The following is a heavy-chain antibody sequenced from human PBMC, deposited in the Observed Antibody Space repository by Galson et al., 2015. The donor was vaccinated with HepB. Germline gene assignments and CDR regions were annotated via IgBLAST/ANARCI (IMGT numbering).Heavy chain of an antibody. Sequence: SVKVSCKASGYTFTSYPTNWVRQAPGQGLEWMGWINTDTGNPTYAQGFTGRFVFSLDTSVSTAYLQISSLKAEDTAVYYCARSNWGNDYWGQGTLVTVSS. J-gene: IGHJ4*02. CDR2: INTDTGNP. V-gene: IGHV7-4-1*02. CDR3: ARSNWGNDY. D-gene: IGHD7-27*01. CDR1: GYTFTSYP.